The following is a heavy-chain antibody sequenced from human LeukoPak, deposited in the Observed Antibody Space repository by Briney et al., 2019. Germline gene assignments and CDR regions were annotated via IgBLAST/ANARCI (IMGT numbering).Heavy chain of an antibody. CDR1: GYTFTSYG. CDR2: ISAYNGNT. CDR3: ARSPADNWISAYYYYMDV. Sequence: GASVKVSCKASGYTFTSYGISGVRQAPGQGLEWMGWISAYNGNTNYAQKLQGRVTMTTDTSTSTAYMELRSLRSDDTAVYYCARSPADNWISAYYYYMDVWGKGTTVTVSS. V-gene: IGHV1-18*01. J-gene: IGHJ6*03. D-gene: IGHD1-1*01.